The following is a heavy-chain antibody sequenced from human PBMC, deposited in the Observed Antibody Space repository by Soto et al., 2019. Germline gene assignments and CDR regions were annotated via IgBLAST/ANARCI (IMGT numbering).Heavy chain of an antibody. J-gene: IGHJ6*02. V-gene: IGHV3-49*03. D-gene: IGHD5-12*01. Sequence: GGSLRLSCTASGFTFGDYAMSWFRQAPGKGLEWVGFIRSKAYGGTTEYAASVKGRFTISRDDSKSIAYLQMNSLKTEDTAVYYCTRESGGYDFSYYYGMDVWGQGTTVTVSS. CDR3: TRESGGYDFSYYYGMDV. CDR2: IRSKAYGGTT. CDR1: GFTFGDYA.